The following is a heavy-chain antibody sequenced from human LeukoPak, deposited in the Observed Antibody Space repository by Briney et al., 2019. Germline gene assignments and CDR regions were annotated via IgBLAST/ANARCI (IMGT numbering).Heavy chain of an antibody. CDR2: ISGSGGST. CDR3: AKSFGEAAPREPFDY. D-gene: IGHD6-6*01. V-gene: IGHV3-23*01. J-gene: IGHJ4*02. CDR1: GFTFSSYS. Sequence: GGSLRLSCAASGFTFSSYSMNWVRQAPGKGLEWVSAISGSGGSTYYADSVKGRFTISRDNSKNTLYLQMNSLRAEDTAVYYCAKSFGEAAPREPFDYWGQGTLVTVSS.